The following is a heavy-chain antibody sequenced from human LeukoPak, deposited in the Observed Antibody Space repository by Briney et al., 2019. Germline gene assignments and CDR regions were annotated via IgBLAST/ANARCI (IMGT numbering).Heavy chain of an antibody. D-gene: IGHD6-13*01. CDR2: IYSGGST. Sequence: GGSLRLSCAASGSTVSSNYMSWVRRAPGKGLEWVSVIYSGGSTYYADSVKGRLTISRDNSKNTLYLQMNSLRPEDTAVYYCMLPPWAAGGPWGQGTLVTVSS. V-gene: IGHV3-53*01. J-gene: IGHJ5*02. CDR3: MLPPWAAGGP. CDR1: GSTVSSNY.